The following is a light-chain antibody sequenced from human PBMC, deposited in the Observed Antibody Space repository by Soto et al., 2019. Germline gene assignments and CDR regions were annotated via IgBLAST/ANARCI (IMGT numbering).Light chain of an antibody. Sequence: DIQMTQSPSTLSGSVGDRVTITCRASQDIGTCLAWYQRKPEKAPKVLIYRASHLESGVPSRFSASGSGTEFSLTINSLQADDFATYYCQQYHIYSWTFGQGTKVDIK. V-gene: IGKV1-5*03. J-gene: IGKJ1*01. CDR1: QDIGTC. CDR3: QQYHIYSWT. CDR2: RAS.